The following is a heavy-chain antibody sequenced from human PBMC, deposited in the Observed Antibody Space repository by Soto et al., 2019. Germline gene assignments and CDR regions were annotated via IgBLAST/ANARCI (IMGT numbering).Heavy chain of an antibody. CDR2: IIPILGIA. V-gene: IGHV1-69*02. Sequence: QVRLVQSGAEVKKPGSSVKVSCKASGGTFSSYTISWVRQAPGQGLEWMGRIIPILGIANYAQKFQGRVTITADKSTSTAYMELSSLRSEDTAVYYCARGYCSGGSCYGGYYYMDVWGKGTTVTVSS. D-gene: IGHD2-15*01. CDR1: GGTFSSYT. J-gene: IGHJ6*03. CDR3: ARGYCSGGSCYGGYYYMDV.